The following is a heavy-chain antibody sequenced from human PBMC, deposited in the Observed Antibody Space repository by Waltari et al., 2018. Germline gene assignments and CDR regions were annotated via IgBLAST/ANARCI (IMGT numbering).Heavy chain of an antibody. V-gene: IGHV3-48*04. D-gene: IGHD3-3*01. CDR3: ARAYDFWSGYY. Sequence: EVQLVESGGGLVQPGGSLRLSCAAPGFPSSSYSMNWVRRAPGKGLEWVSYISSSSSTIYYADSVKGRFTISRDNAKNSLYLQMNSLRAEDTAVYYCARAYDFWSGYYWGQGTLVTVSS. J-gene: IGHJ4*02. CDR2: ISSSSSTI. CDR1: GFPSSSYS.